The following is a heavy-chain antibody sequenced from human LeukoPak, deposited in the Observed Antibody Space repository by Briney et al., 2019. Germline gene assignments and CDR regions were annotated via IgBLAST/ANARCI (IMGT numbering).Heavy chain of an antibody. CDR2: ISASGANT. D-gene: IGHD2-15*01. CDR1: GFTFNSYS. Sequence: GGSLRLSCAASGFTFNSYSMHWVRQTPGKGLEWVSLISASGANTYSTDSVKGRFTVSRDNSENTLYLQMNSLRAGDTAVYYCAKDIEISYWGQGTLVTVSS. J-gene: IGHJ4*02. V-gene: IGHV3-23*01. CDR3: AKDIEISY.